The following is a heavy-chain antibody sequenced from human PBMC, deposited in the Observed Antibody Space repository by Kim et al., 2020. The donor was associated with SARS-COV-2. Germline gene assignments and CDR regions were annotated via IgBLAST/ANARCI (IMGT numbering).Heavy chain of an antibody. CDR3: ARNIGITMIVVVTGWFDP. CDR1: GGSISSGSYY. Sequence: SETLSLTCTVSGGSISSGSYYWSWIRQHPGKGLEWIGYIYYSGSTYYNPSLKSRVTISVDTSKNQFSLKLSSVTAADTAVYYCARNIGITMIVVVTGWFDPWGQGTLVTVSS. J-gene: IGHJ5*02. D-gene: IGHD3-22*01. CDR2: IYYSGST. V-gene: IGHV4-31*03.